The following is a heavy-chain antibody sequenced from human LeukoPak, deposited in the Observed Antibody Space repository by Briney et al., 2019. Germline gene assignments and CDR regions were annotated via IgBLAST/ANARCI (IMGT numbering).Heavy chain of an antibody. CDR3: ARDHCGRITTGGYFHY. CDR1: GFTFSSYT. D-gene: IGHD6-13*01. J-gene: IGHJ4*02. CDR2: ISNAATGRVQ. V-gene: IGHV3-30*01. Sequence: GGSLRLSYAASGFTFSSYTLHWVRQTPGNGLESVAVISNAATGRVQYYADSVKGRFTIYRDNSKNNLYLQINSLRAEDTAVYFCARDHCGRITTGGYFHYWGQGTLVTVSS.